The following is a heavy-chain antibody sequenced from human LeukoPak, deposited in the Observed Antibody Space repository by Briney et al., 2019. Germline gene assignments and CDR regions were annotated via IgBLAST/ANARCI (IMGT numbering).Heavy chain of an antibody. J-gene: IGHJ4*02. V-gene: IGHV4-59*01. CDR3: ARLAEPREMATTSDY. D-gene: IGHD5-24*01. CDR2: IYYSGST. Sequence: SETLSLTCTVSGGSISSYYWSWIRQPPGKGLEWIGYIYYSGSTNYNPSLKSRVTISVDTSKNQFSLKLSSVTAADTAVYYCARLAEPREMATTSDYWGQGTLVTVSS. CDR1: GGSISSYY.